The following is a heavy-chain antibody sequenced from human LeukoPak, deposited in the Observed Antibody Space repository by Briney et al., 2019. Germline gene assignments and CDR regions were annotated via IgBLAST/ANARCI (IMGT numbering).Heavy chain of an antibody. V-gene: IGHV3-9*03. Sequence: GRSLRLSCAASGFTFDDYAMHWVRQAPGKGLEWVSGISWNSGSIGYADSVKGRFTISRDNAKNSLYLQMNSLIAEDMALYYCAKDANPSGGELVSSYFDYWGQGTLVTVSS. CDR1: GFTFDDYA. CDR3: AKDANPSGGELVSSYFDY. J-gene: IGHJ4*02. CDR2: ISWNSGSI. D-gene: IGHD1-26*01.